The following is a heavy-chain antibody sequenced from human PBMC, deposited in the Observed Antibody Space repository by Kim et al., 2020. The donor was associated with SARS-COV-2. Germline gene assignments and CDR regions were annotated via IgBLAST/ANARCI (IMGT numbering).Heavy chain of an antibody. J-gene: IGHJ6*02. CDR3: AREGHSAVLRFVDPPYYFYGMDF. Sequence: GGSLRLSCAPSGFTFSNYDIYWVRQAPGKGLEWVALISNDGNKKYYADSVKGRFSISRDNSKNTLYLQMNSLRTEDTAVYHCAREGHSAVLRFVDPPYYFYGMDFWGQGTSVTVSS. V-gene: IGHV3-30*03. CDR2: ISNDGNKK. CDR1: GFTFSNYD. D-gene: IGHD3-3*01.